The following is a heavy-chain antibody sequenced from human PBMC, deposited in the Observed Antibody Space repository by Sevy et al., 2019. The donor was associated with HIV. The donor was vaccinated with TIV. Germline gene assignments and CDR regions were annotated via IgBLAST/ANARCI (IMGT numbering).Heavy chain of an antibody. Sequence: ASVTVSCKASGDTFSTYDINWVRQAPGQGLEWMGWMSPKSGSTGFAQKFQGRLTMTRDTSINTAYMELSSLRSEDTAVYYWASGGSGDVWNYGYYYYGMDVWGQGTTVTVSS. CDR3: ASGGSGDVWNYGYYYYGMDV. CDR1: GDTFSTYD. D-gene: IGHD3-3*01. CDR2: MSPKSGST. J-gene: IGHJ6*02. V-gene: IGHV1-8*02.